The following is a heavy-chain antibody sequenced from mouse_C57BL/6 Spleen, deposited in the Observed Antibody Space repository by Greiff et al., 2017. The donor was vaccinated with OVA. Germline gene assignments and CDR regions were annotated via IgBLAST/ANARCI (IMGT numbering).Heavy chain of an antibody. J-gene: IGHJ2*01. CDR2: IHPNSGST. CDR3: ARDITTVVNFDY. Sequence: QVQLQQPGAELVKPGASVKLSCKASGYTFTSYWMHWVKQRPGQGLEWIGMIHPNSGSTNYNEKFKSKATLTVDKSSSTAYMQLSSLTSEDSAVYYCARDITTVVNFDYWGQGTTLTVSA. CDR1: GYTFTSYW. D-gene: IGHD1-1*01. V-gene: IGHV1-64*01.